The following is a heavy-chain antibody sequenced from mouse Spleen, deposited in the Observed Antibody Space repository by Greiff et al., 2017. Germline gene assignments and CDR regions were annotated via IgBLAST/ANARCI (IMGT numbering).Heavy chain of an antibody. CDR3: TRRGYYDYDDGYWYFDV. Sequence: QVQLQQSGAELVRPGASVTLSCKASGYTFTDYEMHWVKQTPVHGLEWIGAIDPETGGTAYNQKFKGKAILTADKSSSTAYMELRSLTSEDSAVYYCTRRGYYDYDDGYWYFDVWGTGTTVTVSS. D-gene: IGHD2-4*01. CDR1: GYTFTDYE. CDR2: IDPETGGT. J-gene: IGHJ1*03. V-gene: IGHV1-15*01.